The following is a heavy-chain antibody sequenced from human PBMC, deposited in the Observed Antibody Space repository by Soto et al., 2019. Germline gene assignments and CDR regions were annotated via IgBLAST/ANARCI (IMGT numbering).Heavy chain of an antibody. CDR1: SGSISSYY. CDR3: ARRSKLVAPKDGKSAYFYALDV. CDR2: VYYSGST. Sequence: SETLSLTCSVSSGSISSYYWSWIRQPPGKGLEWIGYVYYSGSTNYNPSLKSRVTISIDTSKNQFSLRLSSVTAADTAVYFCARRSKLVAPKDGKSAYFYALDVWGHGTTFTVS. D-gene: IGHD1-26*01. V-gene: IGHV4-59*01. J-gene: IGHJ6*02.